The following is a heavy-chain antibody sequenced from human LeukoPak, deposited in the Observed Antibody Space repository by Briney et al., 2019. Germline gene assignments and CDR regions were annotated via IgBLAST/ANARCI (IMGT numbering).Heavy chain of an antibody. CDR3: ARWGYESSGYYRPFDY. V-gene: IGHV4-59*13. CDR2: IYYSGTT. CDR1: GGSISGSY. D-gene: IGHD3-22*01. J-gene: IGHJ4*02. Sequence: SETLSLTCTVSGGSISGSYWTWVRQPPGKGLEYIGYIYYSGTTNYNPTLKSRVTISLNTSKNQFSLELSPVTAADTAVYYCARWGYESSGYYRPFDYWGQGTLVTVSS.